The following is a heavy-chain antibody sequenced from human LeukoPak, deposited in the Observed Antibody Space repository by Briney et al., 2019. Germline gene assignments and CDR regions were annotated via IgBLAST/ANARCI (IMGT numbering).Heavy chain of an antibody. D-gene: IGHD1-26*01. Sequence: PSETLSLTCTVSGVSISSYYWSWIRQPPGKGLEWIGYIYYSGSTNYNPSLKSRVTISVDTSKNRFSLKLSSVTAADTAVYYCARVSGGTYPDYWGQGTLVTVSP. CDR3: ARVSGGTYPDY. V-gene: IGHV4-59*01. CDR1: GVSISSYY. J-gene: IGHJ4*02. CDR2: IYYSGST.